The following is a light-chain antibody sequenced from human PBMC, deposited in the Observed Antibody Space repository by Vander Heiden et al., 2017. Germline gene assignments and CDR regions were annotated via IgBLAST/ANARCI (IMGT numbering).Light chain of an antibody. CDR1: QTVRSTY. Sequence: EVVLTQSPGTLSLSPGERATLSCRPSQTVRSTYLAWYQQKPGQAPRLVIYDASSRATGIPDRFSGSGSGTDFTLTISRLEPEDFAGYYGQHYGIFGQGTRLEIK. J-gene: IGKJ5*01. CDR3: QHYGI. CDR2: DAS. V-gene: IGKV3-20*01.